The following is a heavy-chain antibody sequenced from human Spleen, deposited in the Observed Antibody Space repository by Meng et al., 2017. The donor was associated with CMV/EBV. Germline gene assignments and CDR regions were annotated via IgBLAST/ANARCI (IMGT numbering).Heavy chain of an antibody. CDR3: ARDRSMVGAREDVFDI. Sequence: GESLKISCAASGFTFSSYWMTWVRQAPGKGLEWVANIKQDGSEKNYVDSVKGRFTMSRDNGKNSLSLQMNSLRVEDTAMYYCARDRSMVGAREDVFDIWGQGTMVTVSS. CDR1: GFTFSSYW. CDR2: IKQDGSEK. D-gene: IGHD1-26*01. V-gene: IGHV3-7*01. J-gene: IGHJ3*02.